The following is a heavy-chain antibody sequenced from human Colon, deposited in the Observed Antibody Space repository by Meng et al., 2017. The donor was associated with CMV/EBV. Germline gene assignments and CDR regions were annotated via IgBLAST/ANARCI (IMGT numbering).Heavy chain of an antibody. CDR2: IYYSGST. V-gene: IGHV4-39*01. D-gene: IGHD6-19*01. CDR3: VRLYSNGWRFDH. CDR1: GGSIISDSYY. Sequence: CTFSGGSIISDSYYWAWIRQPPGKRLEWIGSIYYSGSTFYNPSLMSRLTISIYTSNSQFSLKLSSVTAADTAVYYCVRLYSNGWRFDHWGQGTLVTVSS. J-gene: IGHJ4*02.